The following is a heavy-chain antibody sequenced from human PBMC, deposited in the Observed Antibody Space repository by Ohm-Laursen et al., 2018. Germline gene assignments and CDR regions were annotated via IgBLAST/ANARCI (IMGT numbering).Heavy chain of an antibody. CDR2: INTDGSMT. CDR1: GFTLSSYW. D-gene: IGHD6-19*01. CDR3: AREGLAYSSGTDAFDI. V-gene: IGHV3-74*01. Sequence: GSLRLSCAAAGFTLSSYWMHWVRQAPGKGLVWVARINTDGSMTGYADSVKGRFSISRDNAKSTLYLQMNSLRAEDTAVYYCAREGLAYSSGTDAFDIWGQGTMVTVSS. J-gene: IGHJ3*02.